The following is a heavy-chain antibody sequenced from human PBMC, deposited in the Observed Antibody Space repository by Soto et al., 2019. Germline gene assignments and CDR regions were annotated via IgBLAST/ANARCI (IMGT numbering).Heavy chain of an antibody. D-gene: IGHD4-17*01. CDR1: GGTFSSYT. Sequence: AASVKVSCKASGGTFSSYTISWVRQAPGQGLEWMGRISAYNGNTKYAQKLQGRVTMTTDTSTSTAYMELRSLRSDDTAVYYCARIYGDYVYYYYYGMDVWGQGTTVTVSS. J-gene: IGHJ6*02. V-gene: IGHV1-18*01. CDR3: ARIYGDYVYYYYYGMDV. CDR2: ISAYNGNT.